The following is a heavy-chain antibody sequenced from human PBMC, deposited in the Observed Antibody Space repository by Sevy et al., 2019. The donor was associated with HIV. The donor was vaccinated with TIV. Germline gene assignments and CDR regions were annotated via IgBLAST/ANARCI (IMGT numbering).Heavy chain of an antibody. V-gene: IGHV3-33*01. Sequence: GESLKISCAASGFTFSNYGMHWVRQAPGKGLEWVAVIWNDGSNKYYADSVKGGFTISRVNSKNTQYLQMNSLRVEDTAVYFCARGGDFNDRSAKRDFDYWGQGTLVTVSS. D-gene: IGHD3-22*01. CDR2: IWNDGSNK. CDR3: ARGGDFNDRSAKRDFDY. J-gene: IGHJ4*02. CDR1: GFTFSNYG.